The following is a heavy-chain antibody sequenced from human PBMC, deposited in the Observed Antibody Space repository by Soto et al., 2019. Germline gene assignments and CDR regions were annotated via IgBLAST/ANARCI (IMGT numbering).Heavy chain of an antibody. CDR2: INPSGGST. J-gene: IGHJ6*02. Sequence: ASVKVSCKASGYTFTSYYMHWVRQAPGQGLEWMGIINPSGGSTSYAQKFQGRVTMTRDTSTGTVYMELSSLRSEDTAVYYCASLFSGYYYYYDMDVWGQGTTVTVSS. V-gene: IGHV1-46*01. D-gene: IGHD6-19*01. CDR1: GYTFTSYY. CDR3: ASLFSGYYYYYDMDV.